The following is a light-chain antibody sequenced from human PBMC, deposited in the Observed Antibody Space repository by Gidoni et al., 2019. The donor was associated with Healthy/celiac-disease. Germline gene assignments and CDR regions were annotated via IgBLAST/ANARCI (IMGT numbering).Light chain of an antibody. CDR3: QQRSNWAWT. CDR1: QSVSSY. V-gene: IGKV3-11*01. J-gene: IGKJ1*01. Sequence: EIVLTQSPATLSLSPGERATLSCRASQSVSSYLAWHQQKPGQAPRLLIYDASNRATGIPARFSGSGSVTDFTLTISSLEPEDFAVYYCQQRSNWAWTFGQGTKVEIK. CDR2: DAS.